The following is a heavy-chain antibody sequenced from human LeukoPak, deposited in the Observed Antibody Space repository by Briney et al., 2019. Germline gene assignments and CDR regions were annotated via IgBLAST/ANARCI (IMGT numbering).Heavy chain of an antibody. V-gene: IGHV1-24*01. CDR1: GYTLSEVS. Sequence: ASVTVSCKVSGYTLSEVSMHWVRQAPGKGLEWMGGADPEDSETVYAQKFQGRVTLSEDTSVDTAYMEVSSLRSEDTAVYYCTTGYTSMAVDYFDHWGQGTVVTVSS. CDR2: ADPEDSET. J-gene: IGHJ4*02. CDR3: TTGYTSMAVDYFDH. D-gene: IGHD1-1*01.